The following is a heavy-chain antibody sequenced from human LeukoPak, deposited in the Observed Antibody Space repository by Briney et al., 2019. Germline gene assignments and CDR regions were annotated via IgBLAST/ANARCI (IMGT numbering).Heavy chain of an antibody. V-gene: IGHV3-23*01. CDR1: GFTFSSYA. D-gene: IGHD3-10*01. CDR2: ISGSGGST. Sequence: GGPLRLSCAASGFTFSSYAMSWVRQAPGKGLEWVSAISGSGGSTYYADSVKGRFTISRDNSKNTLYLQMNSLRAEDTAVYYCAKDRGGIWFGELLGYFDYWGQGTLVTVSS. J-gene: IGHJ4*02. CDR3: AKDRGGIWFGELLGYFDY.